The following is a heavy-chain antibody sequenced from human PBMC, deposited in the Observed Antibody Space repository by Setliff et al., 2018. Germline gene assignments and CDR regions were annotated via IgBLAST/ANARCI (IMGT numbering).Heavy chain of an antibody. Sequence: TLSLTCTVSGGSISSSIYYWGWIRQPPGKGLEWIGSIYYSGSTYYNPSLKSRVTISVDTSKNQFSLKLSSVTAADTAVYYCARVSQLVVLSLYYYYGMDVWGQGTTVTAP. CDR3: ARVSQLVVLSLYYYYGMDV. CDR1: GGSISSSIYY. J-gene: IGHJ6*02. CDR2: IYYSGST. D-gene: IGHD6-6*01. V-gene: IGHV4-39*07.